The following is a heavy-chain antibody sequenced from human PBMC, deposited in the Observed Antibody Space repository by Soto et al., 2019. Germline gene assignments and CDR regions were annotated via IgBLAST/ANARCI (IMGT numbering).Heavy chain of an antibody. Sequence: ASVKVSCKASGYSFTNNYVSWVRQATGQGLEWMGWMNPGSGDTGYAQKFQGRVTMTRDISIATAYMELSSLRSDDTAIYYCARMETLGSLNWFDPWGQGTLVTVSS. D-gene: IGHD3-10*01. CDR3: ARMETLGSLNWFDP. J-gene: IGHJ5*02. CDR2: MNPGSGDT. V-gene: IGHV1-8*01. CDR1: GYSFTNNY.